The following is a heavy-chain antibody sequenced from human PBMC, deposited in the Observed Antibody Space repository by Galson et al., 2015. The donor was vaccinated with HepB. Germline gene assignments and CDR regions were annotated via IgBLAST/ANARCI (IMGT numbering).Heavy chain of an antibody. CDR2: IKQDGSEK. CDR1: AFNFSSYW. J-gene: IGHJ6*02. CDR3: ACLDWFFYGMVV. V-gene: IGHV3-7*03. Sequence: SLRFSCAASAFNFSSYWMSWVRQAPGKGLEWVANIKQDGSEKYYVDSVKGRFTIARDNAKNSLYLQMNSLGAEDTAVYYCACLDWFFYGMVVWGQGTTVTVSS. D-gene: IGHD3-9*01.